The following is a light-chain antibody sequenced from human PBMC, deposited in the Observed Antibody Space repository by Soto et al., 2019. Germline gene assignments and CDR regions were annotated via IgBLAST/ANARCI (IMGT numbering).Light chain of an antibody. J-gene: IGKJ5*01. CDR1: QSISSW. CDR3: QQYNSYLMYT. CDR2: DAS. V-gene: IGKV1-5*01. Sequence: DIQMTQSPSTLSASVGDRVTITCRVSQSISSWLAWYQQKPGKAPKLLIYDASSLESGVPSRFSGSGSGTEFTLTISSLQPDDFATYYCQQYNSYLMYTFGQGTRLEIK.